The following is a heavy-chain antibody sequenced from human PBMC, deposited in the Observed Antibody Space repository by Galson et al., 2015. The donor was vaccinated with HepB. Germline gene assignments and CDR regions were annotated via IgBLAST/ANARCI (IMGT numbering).Heavy chain of an antibody. J-gene: IGHJ4*02. CDR3: ARGERRAHYGGNSGYFDY. CDR1: GYTFTNYY. CDR2: INPSGGSV. V-gene: IGHV1-46*01. D-gene: IGHD4-23*01. Sequence: SVKVSCKASGYTFTNYYMHWVRQAPGQGLEWMGMINPSGGSVSYAQQFQGRVTMARDTSTSTVYMELSSLRSEDTAVYYCARGERRAHYGGNSGYFDYWGQGTLVTVSS.